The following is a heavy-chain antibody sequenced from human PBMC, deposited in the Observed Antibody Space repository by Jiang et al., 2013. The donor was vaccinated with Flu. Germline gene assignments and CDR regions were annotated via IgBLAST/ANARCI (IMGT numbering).Heavy chain of an antibody. CDR1: GINFSSNG. D-gene: IGHD3-10*01. CDR2: IYPGESDT. J-gene: IGHJ4*02. V-gene: IGHV5-51*01. Sequence: QLVESGVEVKKPGESLKISCQISGINFSSNGIDWVRQMPGKGLEWMGIIYPGESDTRYSPSFQGQVTISADKSISTAYLQWSSLKASDSAMYYCARRFGGGWLGYFDNWGQGTLVIVSS. CDR3: ARRFGGGWLGYFDN.